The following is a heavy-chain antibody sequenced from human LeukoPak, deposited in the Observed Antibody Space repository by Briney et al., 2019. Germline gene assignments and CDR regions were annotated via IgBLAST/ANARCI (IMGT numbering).Heavy chain of an antibody. CDR3: ARNLPPTTFTPGHDAFDI. D-gene: IGHD1-14*01. CDR2: VYSGGST. Sequence: PGGSLRLSCAASGFTVSNNYMSWVRQAPGKGLEWVSFVYSGGSTYYADSVKGRFTISRDNSKNTLYLQMNSLRAEDTAVYYCARNLPPTTFTPGHDAFDIWAQCTMVTVSS. V-gene: IGHV3-66*01. CDR1: GFTVSNNY. J-gene: IGHJ3*02.